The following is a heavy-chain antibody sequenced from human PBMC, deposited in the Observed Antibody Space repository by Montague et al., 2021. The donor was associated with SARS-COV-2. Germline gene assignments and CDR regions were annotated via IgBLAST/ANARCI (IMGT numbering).Heavy chain of an antibody. CDR3: ARAGQQLARYYYYGMDV. CDR1: GGSISGYY. CDR2: IYHSGST. J-gene: IGHJ6*02. Sequence: SETLSLTCSVSGGSISGYYWSWIRQPPGKGLEWIGYIYHSGSTNYNPSLKSRVTISVDTSKNQFSLKLSSVTAADTAVYYCARAGQQLARYYYYGMDVWGQGTTVTASS. V-gene: IGHV4-59*01. D-gene: IGHD6-13*01.